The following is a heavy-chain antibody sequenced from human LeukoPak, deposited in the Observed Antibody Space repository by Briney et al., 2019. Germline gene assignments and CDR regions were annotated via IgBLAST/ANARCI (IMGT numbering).Heavy chain of an antibody. CDR3: AKPLVKAKRGAFDI. V-gene: IGHV4-61*02. CDR2: IYTSGST. Sequence: SQTLSLTCTVSGGSISSGSYYWSWIRQPAGKGLEWIGRIYTSGSTNYNPSLKSRVTKSVDTSKNQFSLKLNSVTAADTAVYYCAKPLVKAKRGAFDIWGQGTMVTVSS. D-gene: IGHD2-21*01. CDR1: GGSISSGSYY. J-gene: IGHJ3*02.